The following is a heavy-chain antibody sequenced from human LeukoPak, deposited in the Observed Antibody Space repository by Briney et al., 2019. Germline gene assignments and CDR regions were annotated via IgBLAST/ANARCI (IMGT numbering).Heavy chain of an antibody. J-gene: IGHJ4*02. D-gene: IGHD3-9*01. CDR2: INSNSGDT. CDR1: GFTFTDYY. CDR3: ARGDDILSGYFRGFDY. Sequence: GASVKLSCASSGFTFTDYYFHWVRQAPGRRLEWMGWINSNSGDTKYAQNFQGRVTLTRDTSISTAYMELSSLASDDTAVYYCARGDDILSGYFRGFDYWGQGTLVTVSS. V-gene: IGHV1-2*02.